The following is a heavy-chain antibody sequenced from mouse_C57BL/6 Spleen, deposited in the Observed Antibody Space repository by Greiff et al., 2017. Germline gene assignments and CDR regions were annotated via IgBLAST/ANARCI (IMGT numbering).Heavy chain of an antibody. Sequence: VKLQESGAELARPGASVKMSCKASGYTFTSYTMHWVKQRPGQGLEWIGYINPSSGYTKYNQKFKDKATLTADKSSSTAYMQLSSLTSEDSAVYYCARFGSYWYFDVWGTGTTVTVSS. CDR3: ARFGSYWYFDV. J-gene: IGHJ1*03. V-gene: IGHV1-4*01. D-gene: IGHD3-1*01. CDR1: GYTFTSYT. CDR2: INPSSGYT.